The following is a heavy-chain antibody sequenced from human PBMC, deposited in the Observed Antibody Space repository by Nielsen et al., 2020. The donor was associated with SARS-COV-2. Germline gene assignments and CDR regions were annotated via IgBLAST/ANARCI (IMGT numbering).Heavy chain of an antibody. J-gene: IGHJ3*01. CDR3: AQGIQENELLFESFDC. Sequence: SLKISCAASGFTFYDHARHWVLQRPGKGLERVPSRSWNGDSLGYADSVKGRFTISRDNAKKFLFLQMNSLTAEDTALYFCAQGIQENELLFESFDCWGQGTMLTVSS. CDR1: GFTFYDHA. CDR2: RSWNGDSL. D-gene: IGHD2-2*01. V-gene: IGHV3-9*01.